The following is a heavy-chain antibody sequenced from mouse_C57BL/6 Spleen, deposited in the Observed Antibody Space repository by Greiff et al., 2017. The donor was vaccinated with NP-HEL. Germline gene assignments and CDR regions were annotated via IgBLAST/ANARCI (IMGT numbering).Heavy chain of an antibody. CDR2: IWRGGST. Sequence: QVQLKQSGPGLVQPSQSLSITCTVSGFSFTSYGVHWVRQSPGKGLEWLGVIWRGGSTDYNAAFMSRLSITKDNSKSQVFFKMNSLQADDTAIYYWATLLITTVVAPPGFAYWGQGTLVTVSA. J-gene: IGHJ3*01. D-gene: IGHD1-1*01. V-gene: IGHV2-5*01. CDR3: ATLLITTVVAPPGFAY. CDR1: GFSFTSYG.